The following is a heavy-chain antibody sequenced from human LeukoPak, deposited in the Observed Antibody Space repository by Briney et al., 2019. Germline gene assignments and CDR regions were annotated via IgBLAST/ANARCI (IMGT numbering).Heavy chain of an antibody. CDR2: IYHSGST. Sequence: SETLSLTCAVSGGSISSGGYSWSWIRQPPGKGLEWIGYIYHSGSTYYNPSLKSRVTISVDRSKNQFSLKLSSVTAADTAVYYCARGRGYCSGGSCYVYYWGQGTLVTVSS. CDR3: ARGRGYCSGGSCYVYY. J-gene: IGHJ4*02. CDR1: GGSISSGGYS. D-gene: IGHD2-15*01. V-gene: IGHV4-30-2*01.